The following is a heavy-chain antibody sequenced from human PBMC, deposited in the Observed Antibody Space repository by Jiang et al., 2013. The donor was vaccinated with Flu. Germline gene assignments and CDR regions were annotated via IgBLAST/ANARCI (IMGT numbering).Heavy chain of an antibody. CDR1: GLIFSTYE. V-gene: IGHV3-48*03. CDR2: ISSSGSNI. J-gene: IGHJ4*02. Sequence: GSLRLSCAASGLIFSTYEMHWVRQAPGKGLEWISKISSSGSNIYYADSVKGRFTISRDNANNSLYLQMDSLRAEDTAVYYCARGGALGFWGQGTLVTVSS. D-gene: IGHD7-27*01. CDR3: ARGGALGF.